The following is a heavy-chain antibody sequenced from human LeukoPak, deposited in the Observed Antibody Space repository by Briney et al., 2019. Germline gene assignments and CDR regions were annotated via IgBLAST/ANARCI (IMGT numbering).Heavy chain of an antibody. Sequence: ASVKVSCKASGYTFTSYYMHWVRQAPGQGLECMGIINPSVGSTSYAQKFQGRVTMTRDTSTSTVYMELSSLRSEDTAVYYCARRYSSGWLLDYWGQGTLVTVSS. CDR1: GYTFTSYY. V-gene: IGHV1-46*01. CDR2: INPSVGST. D-gene: IGHD6-19*01. CDR3: ARRYSSGWLLDY. J-gene: IGHJ4*02.